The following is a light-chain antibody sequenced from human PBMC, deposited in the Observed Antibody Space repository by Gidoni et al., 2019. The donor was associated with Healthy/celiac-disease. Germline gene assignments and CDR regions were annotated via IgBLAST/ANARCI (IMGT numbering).Light chain of an antibody. J-gene: IGLJ2*01. Sequence: QSALTQPRSVSGSPGQSVTIPCTGPSSDVGGYNYVSWYQQHPGKAPNLMIYDVSKRPSGVPDRFSGSKSGNTASLTISGLQAEDEADYYCCSYAGSYTLVFGGGTKLTVI. V-gene: IGLV2-11*01. CDR3: CSYAGSYTLV. CDR2: DVS. CDR1: SSDVGGYNY.